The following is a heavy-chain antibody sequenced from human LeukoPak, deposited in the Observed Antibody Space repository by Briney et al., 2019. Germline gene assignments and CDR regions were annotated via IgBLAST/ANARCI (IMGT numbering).Heavy chain of an antibody. V-gene: IGHV1-2*02. J-gene: IGHJ4*02. CDR1: GYTFTSNY. CDR2: INPNSGGT. Sequence: ASVKVSCKPFGYTFTSNYMHWVRQAPGQGLEWMGWINPNSGGTNYAQKFQGRVTMTRDTSISTAYMELSRLRSDDTAVYYCARDDYGDYWGQGTLVTVSS. CDR3: ARDDYGDY.